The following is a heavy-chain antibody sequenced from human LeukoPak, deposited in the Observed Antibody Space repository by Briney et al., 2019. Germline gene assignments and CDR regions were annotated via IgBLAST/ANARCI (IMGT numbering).Heavy chain of an antibody. Sequence: SETLSLTCTVSGGSISSYYWSWIRQPPGKGLEWIGYIYYSGSTNYNPSLKSRVTISVDTSKNQISLKLSSVTAADTAVYYYARASYGLYYYYYYMDVWGKGTTVTVSS. V-gene: IGHV4-59*01. CDR1: GGSISSYY. CDR2: IYYSGST. CDR3: ARASYGLYYYYYYMDV. D-gene: IGHD3-16*01. J-gene: IGHJ6*03.